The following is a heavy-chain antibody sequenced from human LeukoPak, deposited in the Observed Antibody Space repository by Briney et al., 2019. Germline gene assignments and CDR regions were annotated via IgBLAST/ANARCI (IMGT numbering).Heavy chain of an antibody. Sequence: PGGSLRLSCAASGFTFSNYGMHWVRQAPGKGLEWVAVISYDGSNKYYADSVKGRFTISRDNAKNSLYLQMNSLRAEDTAVYYCAGAGDYWGQGTLVTVSS. CDR3: AGAGDY. CDR2: ISYDGSNK. J-gene: IGHJ4*02. CDR1: GFTFSNYG. V-gene: IGHV3-30*03.